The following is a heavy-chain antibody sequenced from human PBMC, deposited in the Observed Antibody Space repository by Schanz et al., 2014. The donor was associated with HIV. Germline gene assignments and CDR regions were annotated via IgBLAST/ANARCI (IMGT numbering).Heavy chain of an antibody. CDR1: GFTFSRDW. CDR2: IKEDGSEK. Sequence: EVQLVESGGGLVQPGGSLRLSCAASGFTFSRDWMTWVRQAPGKGLEGVANIKEDGSEKYHADSVKGRFTISRDNAKNSLFLQMESLRAEDTAVYYCARDGGEVWGQGTTVTVSS. J-gene: IGHJ6*02. CDR3: ARDGGEV. V-gene: IGHV3-7*01. D-gene: IGHD3-16*01.